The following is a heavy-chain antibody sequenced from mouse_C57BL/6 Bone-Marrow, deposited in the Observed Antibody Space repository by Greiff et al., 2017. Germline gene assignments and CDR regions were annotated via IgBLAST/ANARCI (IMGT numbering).Heavy chain of an antibody. J-gene: IGHJ3*01. Sequence: VKVVESGAELVRPGASVTLSCKASGYTFTDYEMHWVKQTPVHGLEWIGAIDPETGGTAYNQKFKGKAILTADKSSSTGYMELRSLTSEDSAVYYCTRGVYYDYGPCAYWGQGT. CDR1: GYTFTDYE. V-gene: IGHV1-15*01. CDR3: TRGVYYDYGPCAY. CDR2: IDPETGGT. D-gene: IGHD2-4*01.